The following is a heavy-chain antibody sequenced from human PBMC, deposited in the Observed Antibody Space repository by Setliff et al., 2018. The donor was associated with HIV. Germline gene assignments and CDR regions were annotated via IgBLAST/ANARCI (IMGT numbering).Heavy chain of an antibody. CDR3: ARQEYFYYYMDF. CDR2: IYSSGGT. CDR1: GGSINRGGLY. J-gene: IGHJ6*03. Sequence: SETLSLTCTVSGGSINRGGLYWNWIRQYPGKGLERIGYIYSSGGTYYNPSLKSRVVISVDTSKNQFSLRLSSVTAADTAVYYCARQEYFYYYMDFWGRGTTVTVSS. V-gene: IGHV4-31*03. D-gene: IGHD3-9*01.